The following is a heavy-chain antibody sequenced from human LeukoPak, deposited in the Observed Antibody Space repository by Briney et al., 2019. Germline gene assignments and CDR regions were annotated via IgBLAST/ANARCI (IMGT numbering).Heavy chain of an antibody. V-gene: IGHV4-39*01. CDR3: ATSWDYYDSSGYYYLPYGMDV. CDR1: GGSISSSSYY. Sequence: KPSETLSLTCTVSGGSISSSSYYWAWIRQPPGKGLELIVHIYYSGSAYYNPSLKSRVTISVYTSKNQFSLKLSSVTAADTAVYYCATSWDYYDSSGYYYLPYGMDVWGQGTTVTVSS. CDR2: IYYSGSA. D-gene: IGHD3-22*01. J-gene: IGHJ6*02.